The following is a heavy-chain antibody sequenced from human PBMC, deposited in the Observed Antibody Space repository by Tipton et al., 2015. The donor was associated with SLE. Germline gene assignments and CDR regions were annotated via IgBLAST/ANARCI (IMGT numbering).Heavy chain of an antibody. V-gene: IGHV4-39*01. J-gene: IGHJ5*02. Sequence: TLSLTCTVSGGSISSSSYYWGWIRQPPGKGLEWIGSIYYSGSTYYNPSLNSRVTISVDTSKNQFSLKLSSVTAADTAVYYCARLGIVVVPAATPNWFDPWGQGTLVTVSS. D-gene: IGHD2-2*01. CDR3: ARLGIVVVPAATPNWFDP. CDR1: GGSISSSSYY. CDR2: IYYSGST.